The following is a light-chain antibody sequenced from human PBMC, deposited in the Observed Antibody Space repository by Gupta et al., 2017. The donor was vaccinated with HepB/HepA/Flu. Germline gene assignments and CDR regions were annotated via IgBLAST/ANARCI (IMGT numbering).Light chain of an antibody. CDR1: SSDVGSYNL. J-gene: IGLJ3*02. Sequence: QSALTQPASVSGSPGQSITISCTGTSSDVGSYNLVSWYQQQAGKAPKLKIYEVSKRPSGVSNSFSGSKSGNTASLTISGLKAEDEADYYGCSYAGSSTWVFGGGTKLTVL. V-gene: IGLV2-23*02. CDR3: CSYAGSSTWV. CDR2: EVS.